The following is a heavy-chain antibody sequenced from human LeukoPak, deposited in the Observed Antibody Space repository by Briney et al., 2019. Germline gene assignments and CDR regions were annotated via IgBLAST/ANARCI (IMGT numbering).Heavy chain of an antibody. V-gene: IGHV3-53*01. D-gene: IGHD6-19*01. CDR1: GFSVSRKY. J-gene: IGHJ4*02. CDR2: IYSGDTT. CDR3: ATVLSDSRGWYHFDN. Sequence: GGALRLSCAAPGFSVSRKYMSWVRQTPGKGLEWVSLIYSGDTTYYTDSVKGRFTISRDNSKNTPYLQMNSLRAEDTAVYYCATVLSDSRGWYHFDNWGQGTLVTVSS.